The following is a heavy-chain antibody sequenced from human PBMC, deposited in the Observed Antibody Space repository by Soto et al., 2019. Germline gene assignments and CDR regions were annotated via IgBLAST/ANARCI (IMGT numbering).Heavy chain of an antibody. J-gene: IGHJ6*02. D-gene: IGHD6-19*01. V-gene: IGHV1-3*01. Sequence: GASVKVSCKASGYTFTSYAMHWVRQAPGQRLEWMGWINAGNGNTKYSQKFQGRVTITTDTSASTAYMELSSLRSEDTAVYYCTRVRRSSGWYDPRDYYYGMDVWGQGTTVTVSS. CDR2: INAGNGNT. CDR3: TRVRRSSGWYDPRDYYYGMDV. CDR1: GYTFTSYA.